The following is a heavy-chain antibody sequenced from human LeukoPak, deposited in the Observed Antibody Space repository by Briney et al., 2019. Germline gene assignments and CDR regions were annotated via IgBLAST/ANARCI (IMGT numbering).Heavy chain of an antibody. Sequence: GGSLRLSCAASGFTFSTYWMHWVPQAPGKGLVWVSRINSDGSSTSYADSVKGRFTISRDNAKNTPFLQMNSLRAEDTAVYYCARGRGGANFDYWGQGTLVTVSS. CDR3: ARGRGGANFDY. J-gene: IGHJ4*02. V-gene: IGHV3-74*01. D-gene: IGHD4/OR15-4a*01. CDR2: INSDGSST. CDR1: GFTFSTYW.